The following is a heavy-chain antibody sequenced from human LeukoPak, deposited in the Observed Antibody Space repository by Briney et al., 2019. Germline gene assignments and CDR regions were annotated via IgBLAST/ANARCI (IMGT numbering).Heavy chain of an antibody. Sequence: PGGSLRLSCAASGFTFSSYAMSWVRQAPGKGLEWVSAISGSGGSTYYADSVKGRFTISRDNAKNSLYLQMNSLRAEDTAVYYCARDDYDSSGYYPNFDYWGQGALVTVSS. V-gene: IGHV3-23*01. CDR2: ISGSGGST. CDR3: ARDDYDSSGYYPNFDY. J-gene: IGHJ4*02. D-gene: IGHD3-22*01. CDR1: GFTFSSYA.